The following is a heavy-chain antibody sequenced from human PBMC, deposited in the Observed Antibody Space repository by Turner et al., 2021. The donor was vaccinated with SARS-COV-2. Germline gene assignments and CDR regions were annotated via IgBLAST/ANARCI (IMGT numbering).Heavy chain of an antibody. CDR1: GFTFITYS. J-gene: IGHJ3*02. CDR2: ISSSSSYI. D-gene: IGHD3-22*01. Sequence: EVQLVESGGGLVKPGGSLGLSCAVSGFTFITYSMNWVRQAPGKGLEWVSSISSSSSYIYYADSVKGRFTISRDNAKNSLYLQMNSLRAEDTAVYYCARARWHYYDSSGYYPDAFDIWGQGTMVTVSS. CDR3: ARARWHYYDSSGYYPDAFDI. V-gene: IGHV3-21*01.